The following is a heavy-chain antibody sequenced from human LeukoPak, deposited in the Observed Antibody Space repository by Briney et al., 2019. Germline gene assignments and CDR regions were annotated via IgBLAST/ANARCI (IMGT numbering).Heavy chain of an antibody. CDR1: GFTFSSYE. Sequence: GGSLRLSCAASGFTFSSYEMNWVRQAPGKGLEWVSYISSSSSNIFYADSVKGRFTISRDNSKNTLYLQMNSLRAEDTAVYYCARRHYDFWSGYGGVPKYYFDYWGQGTLVTVSS. V-gene: IGHV3-48*03. CDR3: ARRHYDFWSGYGGVPKYYFDY. CDR2: ISSSSSNI. D-gene: IGHD3-3*01. J-gene: IGHJ4*02.